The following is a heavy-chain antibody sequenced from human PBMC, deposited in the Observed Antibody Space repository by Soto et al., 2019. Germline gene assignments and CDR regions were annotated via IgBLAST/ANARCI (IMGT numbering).Heavy chain of an antibody. D-gene: IGHD6-19*01. CDR3: ARGVEQWLTSYNWFDP. CDR2: MNPNSGNT. V-gene: IGHV1-8*01. Sequence: QVQLVQSGAEVKKPGASVKVSCKASGYTFTSYDINWVRQATGQGLEWMGWMNPNSGNTGYAQKFQGRVTMTRNNSISTAYMELSSLRSEDTAVYYCARGVEQWLTSYNWFDPWGQGTLVTVSS. CDR1: GYTFTSYD. J-gene: IGHJ5*02.